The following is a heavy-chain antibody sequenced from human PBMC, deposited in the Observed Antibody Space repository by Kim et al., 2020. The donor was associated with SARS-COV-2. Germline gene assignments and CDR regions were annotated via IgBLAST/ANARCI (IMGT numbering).Heavy chain of an antibody. Sequence: ADSVNGRFTISRDDSKNTVWLQLNYLRDEDSAMYYCATEGGTSGLGGYFDYWSQGTLVTVSS. V-gene: IGHV3-30*04. J-gene: IGHJ4*02. D-gene: IGHD5-12*01. CDR3: ATEGGTSGLGGYFDY.